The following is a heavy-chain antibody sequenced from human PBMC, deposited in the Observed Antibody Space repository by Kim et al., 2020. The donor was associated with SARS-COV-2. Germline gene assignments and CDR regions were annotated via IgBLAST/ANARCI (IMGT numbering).Heavy chain of an antibody. V-gene: IGHV1-24*01. Sequence: SVKVSCKVSGYTLTELSMHWVRQAPGKGLEWMGGFDPEDGETIYAQKFQGRVTMTEDTSTDTAYMELSSLRSEDTAVYYCATAPPYYDSSGYYLDWFDPWGQGTLVTVSS. CDR1: GYTLTELS. CDR2: FDPEDGET. CDR3: ATAPPYYDSSGYYLDWFDP. J-gene: IGHJ5*02. D-gene: IGHD3-22*01.